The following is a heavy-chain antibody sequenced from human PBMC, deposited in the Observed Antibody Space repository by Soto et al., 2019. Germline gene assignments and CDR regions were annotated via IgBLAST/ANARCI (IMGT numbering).Heavy chain of an antibody. CDR1: GFPFNDYY. J-gene: IGHJ4*02. Sequence: LRLSCSVSGFPFNDYYMSWIRQAPGKGLEWISYISGGGSTTYHADSVRGRFTISRDNAKNSLFLQMNSLRAEDTAVYYCAREVRTSGWFRRLDSWGQGILVTVSS. V-gene: IGHV3-11*01. CDR2: ISGGGSTT. CDR3: AREVRTSGWFRRLDS. D-gene: IGHD6-19*01.